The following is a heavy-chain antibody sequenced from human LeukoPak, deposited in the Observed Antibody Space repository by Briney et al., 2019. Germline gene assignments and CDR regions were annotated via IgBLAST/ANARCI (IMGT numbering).Heavy chain of an antibody. CDR1: GFTFSSYE. CDR2: ISSSGSTI. V-gene: IGHV3-48*03. CDR3: ARGTGLLWFGELIPTSTPDY. Sequence: GGSLRLSCAASGFTFSSYEMNWVRQAPGKGLEWVSYISSSGSTIYYADSVKGRFTISRDNAKNSLYLQMNSLRAEDTAVYYCARGTGLLWFGELIPTSTPDYWGQGTLVTVSS. J-gene: IGHJ4*02. D-gene: IGHD3-10*01.